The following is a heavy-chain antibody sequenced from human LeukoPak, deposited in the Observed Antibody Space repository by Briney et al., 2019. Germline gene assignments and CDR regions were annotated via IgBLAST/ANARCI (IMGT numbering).Heavy chain of an antibody. CDR2: ISYSGST. J-gene: IGHJ4*02. Sequence: SETLSLTCTVSGGSVYSYYWSWIRQPPGKGLEWIGFISYSGSTKYNSYLNSRVTISVDTSKNQFSLKLSSVTAADTAVYYCARYGGSGTYFFDYWGRGTLVTVSS. CDR1: GGSVYSYY. D-gene: IGHD3-10*01. V-gene: IGHV4-59*02. CDR3: ARYGGSGTYFFDY.